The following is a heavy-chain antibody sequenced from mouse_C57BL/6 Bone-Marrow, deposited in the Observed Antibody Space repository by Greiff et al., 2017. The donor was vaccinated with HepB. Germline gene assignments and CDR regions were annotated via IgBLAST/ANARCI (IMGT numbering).Heavy chain of an antibody. CDR3: TTTVVARGYFDV. Sequence: EVQRVESGAELVRPGASVKLSCTASGFNIKDDYMHWVKQRPEQGLEWIGWIDPENGDTEYASKFQGKATITADTSSNTAYLQLSSLTSEDTAVYYCTTTVVARGYFDVWGTGTTVTVSS. D-gene: IGHD1-1*01. J-gene: IGHJ1*03. V-gene: IGHV14-4*01. CDR2: IDPENGDT. CDR1: GFNIKDDY.